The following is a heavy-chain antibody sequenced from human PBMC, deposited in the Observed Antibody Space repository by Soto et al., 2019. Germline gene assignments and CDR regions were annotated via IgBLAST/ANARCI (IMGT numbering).Heavy chain of an antibody. CDR1: GFTFSSYS. J-gene: IGHJ3*02. Sequence: EVQLVESGGGLVQPGGSLRLSCAASGFTFSSYSMNWVRQAPGKGLEWVSYISSSSSTIYYADSVKGRFTISRDNAKNSLYLQMNSLRAEDTAVYYCARDGDYVWGSYRWSDAFDIWGQGTMVTVSS. D-gene: IGHD3-16*02. CDR3: ARDGDYVWGSYRWSDAFDI. CDR2: ISSSSSTI. V-gene: IGHV3-48*04.